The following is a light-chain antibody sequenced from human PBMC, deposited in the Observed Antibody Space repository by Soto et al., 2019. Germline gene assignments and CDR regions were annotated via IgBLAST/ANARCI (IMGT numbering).Light chain of an antibody. V-gene: IGKV1-5*03. CDR2: NAS. CDR3: HQANSFPIT. J-gene: IGKJ5*01. Sequence: DIQMTQSPSTLSVSVGDRFTITCLASHTISIWLAWYQQKPGKAPKLLIYNASTLKSGVPSRFSGSGSGTEFTLTISSLQPDDFATYYCHQANSFPITFGHGTRLENK. CDR1: HTISIW.